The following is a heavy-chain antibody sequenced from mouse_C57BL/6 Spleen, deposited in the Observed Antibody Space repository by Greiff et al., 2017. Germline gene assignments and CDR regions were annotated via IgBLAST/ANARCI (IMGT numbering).Heavy chain of an antibody. CDR2: IHPNSGST. J-gene: IGHJ4*01. D-gene: IGHD1-1*01. V-gene: IGHV1-64*01. Sequence: QVQLQQPGAELVKPGASVKLSCKASGYTFTSYWMHWVKQRPGQGLEWIGMIHPNSGSTNYNEKFKSKATLTVDKSSSTAYMQLSSLTSEDSAVYYYERTCYYYGSSYVALECWGQGASVTVAT. CDR1: GYTFTSYW. CDR3: ERTCYYYGSSYVALEC.